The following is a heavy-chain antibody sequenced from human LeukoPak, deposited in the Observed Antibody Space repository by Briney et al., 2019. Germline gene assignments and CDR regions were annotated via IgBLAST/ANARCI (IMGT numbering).Heavy chain of an antibody. J-gene: IGHJ3*02. Sequence: GGSLRLSCAASGFTFRDAWMTWVRQAPGKGLEWVGRIRSKTDGGTTDYAVSVQGRFTISRDDSKNTLYLQMSSLKTEDTAVYYCSPTYYDHVWAFDIWGQGTMVTVSS. V-gene: IGHV3-15*01. CDR2: IRSKTDGGTT. CDR1: GFTFRDAW. CDR3: SPTYYDHVWAFDI. D-gene: IGHD3-16*01.